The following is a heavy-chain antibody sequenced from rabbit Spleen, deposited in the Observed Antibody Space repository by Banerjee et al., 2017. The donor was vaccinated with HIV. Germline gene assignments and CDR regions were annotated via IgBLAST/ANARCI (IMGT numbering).Heavy chain of an antibody. D-gene: IGHD6-1*01. CDR2: IDPVFGIT. CDR3: ARVGGVGVYGYATL. V-gene: IGHV1S47*01. J-gene: IGHJ4*01. Sequence: QEQLVESGGGLVQPGGSLKLSCKASGFDFSSYGVSWVRQAPGKGLEWIGYIDPVFGITYYANWVNGRFTISSHNAQNTLFLQMTSLTAADTATYFCARVGGVGVYGYATLWGPGTLVTVS. CDR1: GFDFSSYG.